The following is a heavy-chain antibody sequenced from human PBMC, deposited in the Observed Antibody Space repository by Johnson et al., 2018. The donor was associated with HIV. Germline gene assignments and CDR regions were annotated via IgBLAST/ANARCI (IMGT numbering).Heavy chain of an antibody. V-gene: IGHV3-33*05. CDR2: MSPDGSDK. Sequence: VQLVESGGGVVQPGRSLRLSCAASGFTFSSFAMHWVRQAPGKGLEWVAGMSPDGSDKYYADSVKGRFTISRDNSKKTLYLQMNSLRAEDKAVYYCVKEAITMEVDIWGQGTTVTVSS. CDR3: VKEAITMEVDI. D-gene: IGHD3-10*01. J-gene: IGHJ3*02. CDR1: GFTFSSFA.